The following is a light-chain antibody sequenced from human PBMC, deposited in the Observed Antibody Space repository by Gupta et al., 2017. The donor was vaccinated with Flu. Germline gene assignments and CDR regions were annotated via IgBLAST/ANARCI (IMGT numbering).Light chain of an antibody. CDR2: DVT. CDR3: SSHAGRGTWV. CDR1: SNDVGSSNR. V-gene: IGLV2-11*01. J-gene: IGLJ1*01. Sequence: QSAPPQPRSVSGSPGQSVTISCTGTSNDVGSSNRVSWDQQRPGKAPKLILYDVTERPTGVPDRFSGSKSGNSASLTISGLQDDDEADYYCSSHAGRGTWVFGTGTTVTVL.